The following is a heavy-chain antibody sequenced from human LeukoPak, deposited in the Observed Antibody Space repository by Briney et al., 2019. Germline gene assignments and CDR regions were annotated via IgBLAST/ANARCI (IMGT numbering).Heavy chain of an antibody. D-gene: IGHD3-22*01. CDR1: GGSISSYY. CDR2: IYYSGST. J-gene: IGHJ3*02. CDR3: ARERSSTYYYDSSGYYNDAFDI. Sequence: PSETLSLTCTVSGGSISSYYWSWIRQPPGKGLEWIGYIYYSGSTNYNPSLKSRVTISVDTSKNQFSLKLSSVTAADTAVYYCARERSSTYYYDSSGYYNDAFDIWGQGTMVTVSS. V-gene: IGHV4-59*01.